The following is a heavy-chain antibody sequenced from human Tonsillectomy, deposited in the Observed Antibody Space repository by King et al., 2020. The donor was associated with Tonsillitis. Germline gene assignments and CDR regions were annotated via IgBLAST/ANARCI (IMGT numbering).Heavy chain of an antibody. CDR1: GFTFSTFG. J-gene: IGHJ4*02. CDR2: ISYDGSNK. V-gene: IGHV3-30*18. D-gene: IGHD3-22*01. CDR3: AKDLYRDPYFYDRRGPCFDD. Sequence: VQLVESGGGVVQPGRSLRLSCAASGFTFSTFGMHWVRQAPGKGLEWVAVISYDGSNKYSADSVKGRFTISRDNSKNTLYLQMNSLRAEDTAVYYCAKDLYRDPYFYDRRGPCFDDWGQGTLVTVSS.